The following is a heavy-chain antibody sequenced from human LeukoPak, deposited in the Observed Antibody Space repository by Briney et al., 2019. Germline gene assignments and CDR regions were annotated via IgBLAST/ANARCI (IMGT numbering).Heavy chain of an antibody. CDR1: GFTFDDYA. J-gene: IGHJ4*02. CDR3: AKEDRRGRHFDY. V-gene: IGHV3-9*01. Sequence: GGSLRLSCAATGFTFDDYAMHWVRQAPGKGLEWVSGISWNSGSIGYADSVKGRFTISRDNAKNSLYLQMNSLRAEDTALYYCAKEDRRGRHFDYWGQGTLVTVSS. D-gene: IGHD3-16*01. CDR2: ISWNSGSI.